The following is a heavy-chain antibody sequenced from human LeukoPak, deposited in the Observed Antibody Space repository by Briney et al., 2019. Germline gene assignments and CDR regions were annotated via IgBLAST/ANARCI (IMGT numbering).Heavy chain of an antibody. D-gene: IGHD7-27*01. CDR1: GYSFTSYW. Sequence: PGESLKISCKGSGYSFTSYWIGWVRQMPGKGLEWMGIIYPGDSDTRYSPSFQGQVTISADKSISTAYLQWSSLKASDTAMYYCARLMNWGSDYYYGMDVWGQGTTVTVSS. V-gene: IGHV5-51*01. CDR3: ARLMNWGSDYYYGMDV. J-gene: IGHJ6*02. CDR2: IYPGDSDT.